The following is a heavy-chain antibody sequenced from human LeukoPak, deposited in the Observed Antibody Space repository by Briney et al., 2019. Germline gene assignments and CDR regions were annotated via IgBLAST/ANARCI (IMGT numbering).Heavy chain of an antibody. CDR2: ISSSSSSM. D-gene: IGHD6-13*01. CDR3: ARHGSSWPYYFDY. Sequence: PGGPLRLSCAASGFTFSSYSMNWVRQAPGKGPEWVSYISSSSSSMYYADSVKGRFTISRDNAKNSLFLQMNSLRAEDTAVYYCARHGSSWPYYFDYWGQGTLVAVSS. CDR1: GFTFSSYS. V-gene: IGHV3-48*01. J-gene: IGHJ4*02.